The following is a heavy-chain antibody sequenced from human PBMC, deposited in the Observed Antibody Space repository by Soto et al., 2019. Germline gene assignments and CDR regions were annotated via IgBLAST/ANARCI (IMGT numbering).Heavy chain of an antibody. CDR2: VSFAGSNK. Sequence: QVQLVESGGGVVQPGRSLRLSCAASGFTFSTHAMHWVRQAPGKGLECVAIVSFAGSNKYYADSVKGRFTISRDNSENTLYLQMSGLTPEDTAFYCCARDQTGITTAGGGRIDRWGQGTLVTVSS. CDR3: ARDQTGITTAGGGRIDR. J-gene: IGHJ5*02. D-gene: IGHD6-13*01. CDR1: GFTFSTHA. V-gene: IGHV3-30-3*01.